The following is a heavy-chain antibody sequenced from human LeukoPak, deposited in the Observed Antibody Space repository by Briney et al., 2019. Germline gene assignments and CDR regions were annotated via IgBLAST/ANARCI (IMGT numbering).Heavy chain of an antibody. CDR3: ARDPRLYCSGGSCYYYYYYMDV. V-gene: IGHV3-30*04. J-gene: IGHJ6*03. D-gene: IGHD2-15*01. CDR1: GFTFSSYA. CDR2: ISYDGSNK. Sequence: GRSLRLSCAASGFTFSSYAMHWVRQAPGKGLEWVAVISYDGSNKYYADSVKGRFTISRDNSKNTLYLQMNSLRAEDTAVYYCARDPRLYCSGGSCYYYYYYMDVWGRGTTVTVSS.